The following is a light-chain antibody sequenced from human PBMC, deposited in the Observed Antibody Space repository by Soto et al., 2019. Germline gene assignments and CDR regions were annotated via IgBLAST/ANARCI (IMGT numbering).Light chain of an antibody. J-gene: IGKJ2*01. CDR2: DAS. Sequence: DIQMTQSPSTLSASVGDRVTITGRASQSITTWLAWYQQKPGKAPKLLIYDASSWDSRGPSRFSGNGSGTEFTLTSSGLRPDDFATYDCQQYNTYTYTFGQGTKLEIK. CDR1: QSITTW. V-gene: IGKV1-5*01. CDR3: QQYNTYTYT.